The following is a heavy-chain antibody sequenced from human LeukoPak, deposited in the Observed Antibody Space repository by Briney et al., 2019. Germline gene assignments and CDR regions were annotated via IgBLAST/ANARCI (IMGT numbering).Heavy chain of an antibody. CDR2: VAYSGNS. V-gene: IGHV4-59*01. CDR3: ARVVRGAVTFNRFDP. J-gene: IGHJ5*02. CDR1: GDSINDYY. Sequence: SETLSLTCTVSGDSINDYYWSWLRQTPGEGLEWIGFVAYSGNSNYNPSLESRVTISFDTSKNQFSLKLKSVTAADTAIYYCARVVRGAVTFNRFDPWGQGTLVTVSS. D-gene: IGHD3-10*02.